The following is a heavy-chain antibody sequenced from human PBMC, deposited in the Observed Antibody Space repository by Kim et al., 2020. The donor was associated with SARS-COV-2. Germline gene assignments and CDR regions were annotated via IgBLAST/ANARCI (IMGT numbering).Heavy chain of an antibody. V-gene: IGHV3-7*03. J-gene: IGHJ5*02. CDR3: ARGISASP. CDR2: INQDGSEK. CDR1: GFTFSSFW. Sequence: GGSLRLSCAASGFTFSSFWMTWFRQAPGMGLEWVAKINQDGSEKHYVDSVKGRFTLSRDNAKNSLYLQMNSLRGDDTAVYYCARGISASPWGQGTLVTVS.